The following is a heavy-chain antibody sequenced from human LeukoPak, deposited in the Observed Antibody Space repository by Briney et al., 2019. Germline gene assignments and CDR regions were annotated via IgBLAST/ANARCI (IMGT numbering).Heavy chain of an antibody. CDR3: ARMGETKITVTTLAHYYYYYYMDV. J-gene: IGHJ6*03. CDR1: GYTFSVFD. Sequence: GASVKVSCRASGYTFSVFDINWVRRATGQGLEWMGWINPNSGGTNYAQKFQDRVTMTRDTSISTAYMELSLLRSDDTAVYYCARMGETKITVTTLAHYYYYYYMDVWGKGTTVTISS. V-gene: IGHV1-2*02. D-gene: IGHD4-17*01. CDR2: INPNSGGT.